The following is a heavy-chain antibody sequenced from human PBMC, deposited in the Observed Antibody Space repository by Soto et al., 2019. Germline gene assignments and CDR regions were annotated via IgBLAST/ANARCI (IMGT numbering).Heavy chain of an antibody. D-gene: IGHD2-21*02. Sequence: EVQLVESGGGLVQPGRSLRLSCTASGFILGDYALSWFRQAPGKGLEWVGFIRGKAFGGTTEYAASVKGRFTISRDDSKSIAYLQMNSLRIEDTAVYYCATTSSNSWTAFQTWGQGTMVTVSS. CDR2: IRGKAFGGTT. V-gene: IGHV3-49*03. CDR1: GFILGDYA. CDR3: ATTSSNSWTAFQT. J-gene: IGHJ5*02.